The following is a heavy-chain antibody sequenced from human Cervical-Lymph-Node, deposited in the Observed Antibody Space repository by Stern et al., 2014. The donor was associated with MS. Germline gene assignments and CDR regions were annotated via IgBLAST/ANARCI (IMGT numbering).Heavy chain of an antibody. J-gene: IGHJ4*02. CDR2: VY. Sequence: MQLVQSGAEVKKPGESLQISCKGSGDSFSNYWIGWVRQMPGKGLEWMGIVYNPSFQGQVTISADRSTRTASLHWGSLKASDSAIYYCAREGYSSTYYYFDYWGQGTLVTVSS. D-gene: IGHD6-13*01. V-gene: IGHV5-51*01. CDR1: GDSFSNYW. CDR3: AREGYSSTYYYFDY.